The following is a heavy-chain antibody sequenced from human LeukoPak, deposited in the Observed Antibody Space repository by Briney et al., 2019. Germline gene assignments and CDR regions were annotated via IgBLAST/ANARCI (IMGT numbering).Heavy chain of an antibody. D-gene: IGHD6-13*01. Sequence: PSETLSLTYAVYGGSFSGYYWSWIRQPPGKGLEWIGEINHSGSTNYNPSLKSRVTISVDTSKNQFSLKLSSVTAADTAVYYCARVRAAALRPFDYWGQGTLVTVSS. J-gene: IGHJ4*02. CDR3: ARVRAAALRPFDY. CDR1: GGSFSGYY. CDR2: INHSGST. V-gene: IGHV4-34*01.